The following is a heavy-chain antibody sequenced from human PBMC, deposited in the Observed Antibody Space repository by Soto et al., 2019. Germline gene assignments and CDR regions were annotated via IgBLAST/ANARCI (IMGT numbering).Heavy chain of an antibody. CDR3: AKGGIVVLIEL. Sequence: EVQLLESGGGLVQPGGSLRLSCAASGFTFSSYAMSWVRQAPGKGLEWVSAISGSGNSTYYADSVKGRFTISRDSSKNTLYLQMNGLRAEDTAVYYGAKGGIVVLIELWGQGTLVTVSS. J-gene: IGHJ4*02. CDR2: ISGSGNST. V-gene: IGHV3-23*01. D-gene: IGHD3-22*01. CDR1: GFTFSSYA.